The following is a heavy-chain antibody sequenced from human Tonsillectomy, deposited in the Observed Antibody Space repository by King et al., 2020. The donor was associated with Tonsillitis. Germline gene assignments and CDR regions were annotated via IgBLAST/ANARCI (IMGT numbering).Heavy chain of an antibody. CDR3: AKGVRGSSWFKYFQH. D-gene: IGHD6-13*01. CDR1: GFTFDDYT. CDR2: ISWDGGST. V-gene: IGHV3-43*01. Sequence: VQLVESGGVVVQPGGSLRLSCAASGFTFDDYTMHWVRQAPGKGLEWVSLISWDGGSTYYADSVKGRFTISRDNSKNSLYLQMNSLRTEDTALYYCAKGVRGSSWFKYFQHWGQGTLVTVSS. J-gene: IGHJ1*01.